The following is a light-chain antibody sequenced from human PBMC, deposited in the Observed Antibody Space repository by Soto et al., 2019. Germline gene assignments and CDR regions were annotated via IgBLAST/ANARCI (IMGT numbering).Light chain of an antibody. V-gene: IGLV2-14*01. CDR3: CSYTTSNTRQIV. J-gene: IGLJ1*01. CDR1: SSDVGGYNY. Sequence: QSVLTQPASVSGSPGQSITISCTGGSSDVGGYNYVSWYQQQPGKAPKFMIYDVSNRPSGVSNRFSGSKSGNTASLTISGLQAEDEADYYCCSYTTSNTRQIVFGTGTKVTVL. CDR2: DVS.